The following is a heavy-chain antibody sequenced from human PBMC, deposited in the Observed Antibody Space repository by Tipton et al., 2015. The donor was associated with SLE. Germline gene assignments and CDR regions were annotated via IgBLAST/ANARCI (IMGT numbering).Heavy chain of an antibody. V-gene: IGHV4-59*11. CDR1: GGSISSHY. CDR2: IYYSGTT. Sequence: LRLSCTVSGGSISSHYWSWIRQPPGKGLEWIGYIYYSGTTNYNPSLKSRVTISVDTSKNQFSLKLSSVTAADTAVYYCARDDPTGDAFDIWGQGTMVTVSS. CDR3: ARDDPTGDAFDI. D-gene: IGHD4-17*01. J-gene: IGHJ3*02.